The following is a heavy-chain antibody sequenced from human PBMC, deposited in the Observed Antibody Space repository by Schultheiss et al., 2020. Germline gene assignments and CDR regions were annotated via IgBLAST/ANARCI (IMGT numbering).Heavy chain of an antibody. Sequence: SGPTLVKPTETLTLTCTVSGFSLSNARMGVSWIRQPPGKALEWLAHIFSNDEKSYSTSLKSRLTISKDTSKNQVVLTMTNMDPVDTATYYCVHRRHDGSGWPIYWGKGTLVTVAS. CDR3: VHRRHDGSGWPIY. V-gene: IGHV2-26*01. D-gene: IGHD6-19*01. CDR2: IFSNDEK. J-gene: IGHJ4*02. CDR1: GFSLSNARMG.